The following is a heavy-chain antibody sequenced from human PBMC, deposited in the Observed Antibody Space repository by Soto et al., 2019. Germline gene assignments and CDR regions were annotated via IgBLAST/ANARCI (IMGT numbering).Heavy chain of an antibody. D-gene: IGHD6-13*01. CDR3: ASTYSSSWYWFDP. Sequence: QVIVKESGPVLVKPTETLTLTCTVSGFSLSNAGLGVSWIRQPPGKALEWLAHIFSTDEKSYSTSLKSRLTISKGTSKSQVVLTMTNMDPVDTATYYCASTYSSSWYWFDPWGQGTLVTVSS. J-gene: IGHJ5*02. CDR2: IFSTDEK. CDR1: GFSLSNAGLG. V-gene: IGHV2-26*04.